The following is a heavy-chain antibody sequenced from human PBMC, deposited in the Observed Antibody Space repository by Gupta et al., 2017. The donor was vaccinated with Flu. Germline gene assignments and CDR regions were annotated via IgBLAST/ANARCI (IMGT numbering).Heavy chain of an antibody. CDR3: AKEFLNYYDSSGYYYVGDNAFDY. D-gene: IGHD3-22*01. Sequence: VQLVESGGGVVQPGRSLRLSCAASGFTFSSYGMHWVRQAPGKGLEWVAVISYDGSNKYYADSVKGRFTISRDNSKNTLYLQMHSLRAEDTAVYYCAKEFLNYYDSSGYYYVGDNAFDYWGQGTLVTVSS. CDR1: GFTFSSYG. CDR2: ISYDGSNK. J-gene: IGHJ4*02. V-gene: IGHV3-30*18.